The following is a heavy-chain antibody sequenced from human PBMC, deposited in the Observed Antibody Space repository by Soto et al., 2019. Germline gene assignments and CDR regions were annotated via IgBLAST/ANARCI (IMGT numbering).Heavy chain of an antibody. J-gene: IGHJ4*02. Sequence: EVQLVESGGGLVKPGGSLRLSCAASGFTFSSYSMNWVRQAPGKGLEWVSSISSSSSYIYYADSVKGRFTISRDNAKNSLYLQMNSLRAEDTAVYYCARHGRGGWTEGSPFDYWGQGTLVTVSS. CDR2: ISSSSSYI. CDR3: ARHGRGGWTEGSPFDY. D-gene: IGHD6-19*01. CDR1: GFTFSSYS. V-gene: IGHV3-21*01.